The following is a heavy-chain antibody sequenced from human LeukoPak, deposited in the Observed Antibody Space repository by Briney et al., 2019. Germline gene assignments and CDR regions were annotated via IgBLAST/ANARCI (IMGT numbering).Heavy chain of an antibody. J-gene: IGHJ4*02. V-gene: IGHV5-51*01. CDR3: ARQSCSSLSCPFDY. CDR2: ICPGDSDT. CDR1: GYSFTTYW. Sequence: GESLKISCKASGYSFTTYWIGWVRQIPGKGLEWMGIICPGDSDTRYSPSFQGQVTISADKSISTAYLQWNSLKASDTAMYYCARQSCSSLSCPFDYWGRGTLLTVSS. D-gene: IGHD2-2*01.